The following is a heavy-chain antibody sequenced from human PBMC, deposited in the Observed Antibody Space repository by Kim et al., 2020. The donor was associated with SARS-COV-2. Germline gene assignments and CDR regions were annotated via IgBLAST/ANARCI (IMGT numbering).Heavy chain of an antibody. CDR3: AKGGEGSGSYYSTGTRENYYYYGMDV. Sequence: GGSLRLSCAASGFTFSSYAMSWVRQAPGKGLEWVSAISGSGGSTYYADSVKGRFTISRDNSKNTLYLQMNSLRAEDTAVYYCAKGGEGSGSYYSTGTRENYYYYGMDVWGQGTTVTVSS. CDR1: GFTFSSYA. J-gene: IGHJ6*02. CDR2: ISGSGGST. V-gene: IGHV3-23*01. D-gene: IGHD3-10*01.